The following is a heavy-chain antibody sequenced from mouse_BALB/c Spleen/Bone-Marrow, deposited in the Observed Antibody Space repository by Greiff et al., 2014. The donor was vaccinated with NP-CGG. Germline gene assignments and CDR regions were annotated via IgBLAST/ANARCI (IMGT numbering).Heavy chain of an antibody. V-gene: IGHV2-6-2*01. D-gene: IGHD4-1*01. CDR3: ARSGTDYAMDY. J-gene: IGHJ4*01. CDR1: GFSLTSYG. CDR2: IWSDGST. Sequence: VQGVESGPDLVAPSQSLSLTCTVSGFSLTSYGLHWVRQPPGKGLEWLGVIWSDGSTIYNSALKSRLSISKDNSKRQVLLKMNSLQTDDTAMYYCARSGTDYAMDYWGQGTSVTVSS.